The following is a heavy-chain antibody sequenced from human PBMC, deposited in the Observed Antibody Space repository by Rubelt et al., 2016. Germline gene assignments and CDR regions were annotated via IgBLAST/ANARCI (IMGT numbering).Heavy chain of an antibody. J-gene: IGHJ4*02. CDR2: IYYSGST. Sequence: QLQLQESGPGLVKPSETLSLTCTVSGGSISSSSYYWGWIRQPPGKGLEWIGYIYYSGSTNYNPSLKSRVTISVDTSKNQVALKLSSGTAADTAVYYCASLTTVSNYFDYGGQGTLVTVSS. V-gene: IGHV4-61*05. D-gene: IGHD4-11*01. CDR1: GGSISSSSYY. CDR3: ASLTTVSNYFDY.